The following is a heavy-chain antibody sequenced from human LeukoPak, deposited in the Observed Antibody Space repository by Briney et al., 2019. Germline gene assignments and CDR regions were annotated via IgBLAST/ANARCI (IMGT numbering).Heavy chain of an antibody. CDR2: MNPNSGNT. D-gene: IGHD1-1*01. Sequence: ASVKVSCKASGYTFTSYDINWVRQATGQGLEWMGWMNPNSGNTGYAQRFQGRVTMTRNTSISTAYMELSSLRSEDTAVYYSARWRTGPVTDGFDPWAREPWSPSPQ. J-gene: IGHJ5*02. CDR3: ARWRTGPVTDGFDP. CDR1: GYTFTSYD. V-gene: IGHV1-8*01.